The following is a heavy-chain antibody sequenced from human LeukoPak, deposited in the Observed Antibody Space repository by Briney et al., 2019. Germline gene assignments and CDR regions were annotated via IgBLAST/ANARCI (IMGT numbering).Heavy chain of an antibody. J-gene: IGHJ4*02. D-gene: IGHD3-22*01. CDR1: GFTVSSNY. Sequence: GGSLRLSCAASGFTVSSNYMSWVRQAPGKGLEWVSAISGSGGSTYYADSVKGRFTISRDNSKNTLYLQMNSLRAEDTAVYYCAKKGLVVVTYYFDYWGQGTLVTVSS. CDR3: AKKGLVVVTYYFDY. CDR2: ISGSGGST. V-gene: IGHV3-23*01.